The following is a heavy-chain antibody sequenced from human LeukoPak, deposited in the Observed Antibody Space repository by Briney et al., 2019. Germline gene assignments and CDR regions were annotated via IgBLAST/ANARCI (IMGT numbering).Heavy chain of an antibody. J-gene: IGHJ4*02. Sequence: GGSLRLSCATSGFTFSSYQMNWVRQAPGKGLEWVSYISSSGSTIYYADSVTGRFTISRDNAKNSLYLQMNSLKTEDTAVYYCTRPYYDYLTGYYSDYWGQGTLVTVSS. V-gene: IGHV3-48*03. CDR2: ISSSGSTI. D-gene: IGHD3-9*01. CDR1: GFTFSSYQ. CDR3: TRPYYDYLTGYYSDY.